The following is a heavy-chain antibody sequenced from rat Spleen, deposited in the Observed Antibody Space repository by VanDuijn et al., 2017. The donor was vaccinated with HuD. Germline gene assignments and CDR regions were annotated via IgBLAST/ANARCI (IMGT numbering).Heavy chain of an antibody. CDR3: TTTGSSDMDA. D-gene: IGHD4-1*01. CDR1: GFTFSDYY. Sequence: EVQLVESGGGLVQPGRSLKLSCAASGFTFSDYYMAWVRQAPTKGLEWVASISYDGGSTYYRDSVKGRFTISRDNAKTSLYLQMDSLRSEDTATYYCTTTGSSDMDAWGQGASVTVSS. CDR2: ISYDGGST. J-gene: IGHJ4*01. V-gene: IGHV5-20*01.